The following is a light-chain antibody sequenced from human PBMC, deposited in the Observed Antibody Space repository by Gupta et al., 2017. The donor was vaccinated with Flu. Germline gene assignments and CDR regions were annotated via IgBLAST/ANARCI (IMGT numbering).Light chain of an antibody. V-gene: IGKV3-15*01. J-gene: IGKJ4*01. CDR3: QQQNNWPVT. CDR2: GAS. Sequence: PVTLSGSPGERATLSCRARQSISEYLEWYQQKQGQPPRLLIYGASTRANGYPASFSGSGYGTEFTLTISSRQSEDFAIYYCQQQNNWPVTFGRGTXV. CDR1: QSISEY.